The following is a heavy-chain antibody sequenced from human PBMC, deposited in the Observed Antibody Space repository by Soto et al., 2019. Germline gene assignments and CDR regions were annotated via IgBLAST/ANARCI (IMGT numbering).Heavy chain of an antibody. CDR3: TRHKYYYDSSGYYYGFDY. Sequence: GGSLRLSCTASGFTFGDYAMSWFRQAPGKGLEWVGFIRSKAYGGTTEYAASVKGRFTISRDDSKSIAYLQMNSLKTEDTAVYYCTRHKYYYDSSGYYYGFDYLGQGTLVTVSS. V-gene: IGHV3-49*03. CDR2: IRSKAYGGTT. D-gene: IGHD3-22*01. J-gene: IGHJ4*02. CDR1: GFTFGDYA.